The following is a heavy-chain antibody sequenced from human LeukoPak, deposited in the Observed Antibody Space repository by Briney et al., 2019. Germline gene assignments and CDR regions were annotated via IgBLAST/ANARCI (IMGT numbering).Heavy chain of an antibody. CDR3: ARGLYYRGGNNWFDP. V-gene: IGHV4-34*01. J-gene: IGHJ5*02. D-gene: IGHD3-10*01. Sequence: SETLSLTCAVYGGSFSGYYWSWIRQPPGKGLEWIGEINHSGSTNYNPSLKSRVTISVDTSKNQFSLKLSSVTAADTAVYYCARGLYYRGGNNWFDPWGQGVLVTVSS. CDR2: INHSGST. CDR1: GGSFSGYY.